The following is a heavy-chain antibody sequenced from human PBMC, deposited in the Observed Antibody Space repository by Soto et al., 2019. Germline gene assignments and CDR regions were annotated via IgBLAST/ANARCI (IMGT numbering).Heavy chain of an antibody. CDR2: ISSNGGST. CDR1: GFTFSSYA. V-gene: IGHV3-64*01. D-gene: IGHD1-1*01. CDR3: ARYNWNDHDAFDI. Sequence: GGSLRLSCAASGFTFSSYAMHWVRQAPGKGLEYVSAISSNGGSTYYANSVKGRFTISRDNSKNTLYLQMGSLRAEDMAVYYCARYNWNDHDAFDIWGQGTMVTVSS. J-gene: IGHJ3*02.